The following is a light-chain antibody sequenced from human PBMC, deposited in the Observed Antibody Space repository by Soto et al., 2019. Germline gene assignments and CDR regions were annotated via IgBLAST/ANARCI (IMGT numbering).Light chain of an antibody. V-gene: IGLV2-11*01. CDR2: DVT. CDR3: CSYAGSYTYV. Sequence: QSVLTQPRSVSGSPGQSVAISCTGTGSDVGGYNYVSWYQQYPDKAPKVIIYDVTKRPAGVPDRFSGSKSSNTASLTISGLQTDDEADYYCCSYAGSYTYVFGTGTKVTVL. J-gene: IGLJ1*01. CDR1: GSDVGGYNY.